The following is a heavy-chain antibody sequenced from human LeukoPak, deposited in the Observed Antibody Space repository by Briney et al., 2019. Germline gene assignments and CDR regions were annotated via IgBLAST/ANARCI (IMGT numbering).Heavy chain of an antibody. CDR1: GGSINSGSFY. CDR2: IYTSGST. Sequence: SETLSLTCTVSGGSINSGSFYWNWIRQPAGKGLEWIGLIYTSGSTNYNPSLQSRVTISLDTSKNQFSLKLSSMTAADTAVYYCAREYSLWGQATLVTVSS. J-gene: IGHJ4*02. CDR3: AREYSL. D-gene: IGHD2-21*01. V-gene: IGHV4-61*02.